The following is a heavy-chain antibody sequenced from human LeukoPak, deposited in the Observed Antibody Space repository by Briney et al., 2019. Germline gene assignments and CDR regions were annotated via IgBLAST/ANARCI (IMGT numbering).Heavy chain of an antibody. D-gene: IGHD4-11*01. Sequence: GASVKVSCKASGYTFTDYYMHWVRQAPGQGLEWMGWINPDSGGTNYVQKFQGRVTMTRDTSTNTVYMELSSLRSEDTAVYYCARVGTTVAAGDYFDSRAQGTLVTVSS. CDR1: GYTFTDYY. CDR2: INPDSGGT. CDR3: ARVGTTVAAGDYFDS. V-gene: IGHV1-2*02. J-gene: IGHJ4*02.